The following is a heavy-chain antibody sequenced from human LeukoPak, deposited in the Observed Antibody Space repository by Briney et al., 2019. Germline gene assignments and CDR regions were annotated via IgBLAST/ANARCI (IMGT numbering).Heavy chain of an antibody. J-gene: IGHJ6*03. Sequence: GGSLRLSCAASGFTFSSYAMSWVRQAPGKGLEWVSGISGSGGSTYYADSVKGRFIISRDNSKNTLYLQMNSLRVEDTAVYYCAKWDSATASYYYMDVWGKGTTVTVSS. D-gene: IGHD2-21*02. CDR3: AKWDSATASYYYMDV. CDR1: GFTFSSYA. V-gene: IGHV3-23*01. CDR2: ISGSGGST.